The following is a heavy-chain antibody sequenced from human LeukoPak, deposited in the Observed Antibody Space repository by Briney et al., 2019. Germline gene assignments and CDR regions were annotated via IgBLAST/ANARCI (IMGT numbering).Heavy chain of an antibody. Sequence: ASVKVSCKASGYTFTSYYMHSVRQAPGQGLEWMGVINPSGGSTSYAQKFQGRVTMTRDTSTSTVCMELSSLRSEDTAVYYCASEQLLAVAGTRDAFDIWGQGTMVTVSS. V-gene: IGHV1-46*01. J-gene: IGHJ3*02. D-gene: IGHD6-19*01. CDR1: GYTFTSYY. CDR3: ASEQLLAVAGTRDAFDI. CDR2: INPSGGST.